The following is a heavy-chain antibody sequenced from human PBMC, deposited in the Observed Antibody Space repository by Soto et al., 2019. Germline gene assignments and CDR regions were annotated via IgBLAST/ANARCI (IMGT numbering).Heavy chain of an antibody. CDR3: AKDTYYYSSSGYYVFDS. Sequence: QVQLVESGGGVVQPGRSLRLSCAASGFTFSTYSIHWVRQAPGKGLEWVAVISHDGSKTNYADTVKVRLTISRANTKDKWYRQSNSLRAEDTAVYYCAKDTYYYSSSGYYVFDSWGQGTLITVSS. CDR1: GFTFSTYS. CDR2: ISHDGSKT. J-gene: IGHJ4*02. V-gene: IGHV3-30*18. D-gene: IGHD3-22*01.